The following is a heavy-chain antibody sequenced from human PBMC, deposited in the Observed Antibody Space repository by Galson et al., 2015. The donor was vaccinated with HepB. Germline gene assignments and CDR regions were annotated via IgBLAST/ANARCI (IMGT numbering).Heavy chain of an antibody. CDR1: GFSFSSYS. CDR3: ARVRPGGDAKDY. D-gene: IGHD2-21*02. V-gene: IGHV3-48*01. CDR2: ISSSSGTI. Sequence: SLRLSCAAFGFSFSSYSMNWVRQAPGKGLEWISYISSSSGTIYYTDSVKGRFTISRDNAKNSLYLQMNSLRAEDTAVYYCARVRPGGDAKDYWGQGTLVTVSS. J-gene: IGHJ4*02.